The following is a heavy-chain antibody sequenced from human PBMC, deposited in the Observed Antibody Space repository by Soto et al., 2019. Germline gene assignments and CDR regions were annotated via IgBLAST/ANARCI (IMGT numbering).Heavy chain of an antibody. CDR3: AKDRNYGPREHDAFDI. V-gene: IGHV3-23*01. CDR1: GFTFSSYS. D-gene: IGHD1-7*01. CDR2: ISGSGGST. Sequence: PGGSLRLSCAASGFTFSSYSMNWVRQAPGKGLEWVSAISGSGGSTYYADSVKGRFTISRDNSKNTLYLQMNSLRAEDTAVYYCAKDRNYGPREHDAFDIWGQGTMVTVSS. J-gene: IGHJ3*02.